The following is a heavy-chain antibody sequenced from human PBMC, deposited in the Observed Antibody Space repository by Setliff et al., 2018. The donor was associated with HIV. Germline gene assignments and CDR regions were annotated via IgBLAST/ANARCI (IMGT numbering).Heavy chain of an antibody. CDR1: GYTFTSYD. J-gene: IGHJ3*01. CDR2: IIPILGIA. V-gene: IGHV1-69*10. Sequence: SVKVSCKASGYTFTSYDINWVRQATGQGLEWMGGIIPILGIANYAQKFQGRVTITADESTSTAYMELSSLRSEDTAVYYCAGPRGDEAFDVWGQGTLVTVSS. CDR3: AGPRGDEAFDV.